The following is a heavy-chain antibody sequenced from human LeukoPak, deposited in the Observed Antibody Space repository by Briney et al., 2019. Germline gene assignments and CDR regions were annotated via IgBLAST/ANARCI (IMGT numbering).Heavy chain of an antibody. D-gene: IGHD6-13*01. V-gene: IGHV3-15*01. CDR3: TTVVSIAAAGM. CDR2: IYIIPAGGTT. CDR1: GFTFSNAW. Sequence: GGSLRRYCAASGFTFSNAWMTWVRQAPGKGLEGIGIIYIIPAGGTTDYAAPVKGRFTISRDDSKNTLYLQMNSLKIEDTAVYYCTTVVSIAAAGMWGQGTLVTVSS. J-gene: IGHJ4*02.